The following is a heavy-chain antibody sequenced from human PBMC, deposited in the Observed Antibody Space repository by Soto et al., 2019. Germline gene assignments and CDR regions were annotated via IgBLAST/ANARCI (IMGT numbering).Heavy chain of an antibody. CDR3: ARVLSPRGGADYDFWSGTGGYYYYGMDV. CDR1: GGTFSSYA. Sequence: QVQLVQSGAEVKKPGSSVKVSCKASGGTFSSYAISWVRQAPGQGLEWMGGIIPIFGTAIYAQKFQGRVTITADKSTSTAYMELSSLRSEDTAVYYCARVLSPRGGADYDFWSGTGGYYYYGMDVWGQGTTVTVSS. CDR2: IIPIFGTA. V-gene: IGHV1-69*06. D-gene: IGHD3-3*01. J-gene: IGHJ6*02.